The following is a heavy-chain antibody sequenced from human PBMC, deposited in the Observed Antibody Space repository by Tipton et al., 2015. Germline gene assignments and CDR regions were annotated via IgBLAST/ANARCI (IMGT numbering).Heavy chain of an antibody. Sequence: TLSPTCTVSGGSVSSGNYYWSWIRQPPGKGLEWIGYISYTENTHNNPSLKSRVAMSVDTSNNHFSLRLTSLTASDTAVYYCARARGRHGGLFDSWGQGALVPVSS. CDR3: ARARGRHGGLFDS. D-gene: IGHD4-23*01. CDR2: ISYTENT. V-gene: IGHV4-61*03. J-gene: IGHJ4*02. CDR1: GGSVSSGNYY.